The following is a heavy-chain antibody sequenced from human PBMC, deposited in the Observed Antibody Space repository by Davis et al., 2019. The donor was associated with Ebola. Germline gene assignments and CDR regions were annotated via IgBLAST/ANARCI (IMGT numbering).Heavy chain of an antibody. V-gene: IGHV3-23*01. Sequence: GESLKISCADSVITFSSYAMTWVRQAPGKGLEWVSAISGSGGTTYYAGSVKGRFTVSRDNSKKTMYLQMNSLRAEDTAVYYCASMTTLFHSAWGQGTLVTVSS. CDR1: VITFSSYA. CDR2: ISGSGGTT. CDR3: ASMTTLFHSA. D-gene: IGHD4-11*01. J-gene: IGHJ4*02.